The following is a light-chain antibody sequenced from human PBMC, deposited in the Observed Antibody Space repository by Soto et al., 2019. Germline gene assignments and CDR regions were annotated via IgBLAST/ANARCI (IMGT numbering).Light chain of an antibody. J-gene: IGKJ5*01. CDR3: QQRGNWPIS. CDR2: DAS. CDR1: QSVSNF. Sequence: EIVLTQSPATLSLSPGERATLSCRASQSVSNFLAWYHHKPGQAPRLLIYDASNRAPGIPARFSGSGSGTDFTLTISSLEPEDFAVYYCQQRGNWPISFGQGTRLESK. V-gene: IGKV3-11*01.